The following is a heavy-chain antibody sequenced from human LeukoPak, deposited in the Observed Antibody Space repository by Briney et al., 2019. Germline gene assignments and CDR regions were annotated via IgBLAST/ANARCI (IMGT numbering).Heavy chain of an antibody. J-gene: IGHJ4*02. CDR3: ARVAGGTYYPDY. CDR2: INSDGSST. CDR1: GFTFSSYW. D-gene: IGHD3-16*01. V-gene: IGHV3-74*01. Sequence: GGSLRLSCAASGFTFSSYWMLWVRHAPGKGLVWVSRINSDGSSTNYADSVKGRFTISRDNAKNTLYLQMNSLTAEDTAVYYCARVAGGTYYPDYWGQGTLVTVSS.